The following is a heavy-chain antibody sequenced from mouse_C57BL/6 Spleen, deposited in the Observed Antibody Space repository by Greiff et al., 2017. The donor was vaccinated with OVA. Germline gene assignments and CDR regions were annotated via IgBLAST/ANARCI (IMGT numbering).Heavy chain of an antibody. Sequence: QVQLQQSGAELVRPGASVKLSCKASGYTFTDYYINWVKQRPGQGLEWIARIYPGSGNTYYNEKFKGKATLTAEKSSSTAYMQLSSLTSEDSAVYFCERQTTRGYFDYWGQGTTLTVSS. J-gene: IGHJ2*01. CDR2: IYPGSGNT. CDR1: GYTFTDYY. D-gene: IGHD1-1*01. CDR3: ERQTTRGYFDY. V-gene: IGHV1-76*01.